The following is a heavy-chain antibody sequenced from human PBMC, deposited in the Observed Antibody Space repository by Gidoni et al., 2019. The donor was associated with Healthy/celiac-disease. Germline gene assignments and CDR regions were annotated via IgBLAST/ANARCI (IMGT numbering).Heavy chain of an antibody. CDR2: IRWNSGSI. Sequence: EVPLVASGGGLVQPVRSLRLSCAASGFTFDDFAMHWVRQAPGKGLEWVSGIRWNSGSIGYADSVKGRFTISRDNAKNSLYLQMNSLRAEDTALYYCAKSSGYYSYYYYGMDVWGQGTTVTVSS. CDR3: AKSSGYYSYYYYGMDV. V-gene: IGHV3-9*01. CDR1: GFTFDDFA. D-gene: IGHD3-22*01. J-gene: IGHJ6*02.